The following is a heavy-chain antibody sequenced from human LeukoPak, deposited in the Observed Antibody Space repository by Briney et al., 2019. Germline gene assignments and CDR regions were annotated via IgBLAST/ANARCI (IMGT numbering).Heavy chain of an antibody. Sequence: WASVKVSCKASGYTFTSYDINWVRQATGQGLEWMGWMNPNSGSPGYAQKFQGSVTIIRNTSIRTAYMELSGLRSKDTAVYNCARGRSTGYPYYFECWGPGNLVTASS. D-gene: IGHD5-12*01. J-gene: IGHJ4*01. V-gene: IGHV1-8*03. CDR2: MNPNSGSP. CDR3: ARGRSTGYPYYFEC. CDR1: GYTFTSYD.